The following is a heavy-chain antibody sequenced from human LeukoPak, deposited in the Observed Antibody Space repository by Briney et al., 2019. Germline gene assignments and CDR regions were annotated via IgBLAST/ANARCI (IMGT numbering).Heavy chain of an antibody. D-gene: IGHD1-26*01. V-gene: IGHV1-46*01. CDR2: INPTGGST. CDR1: GYTFTSYY. Sequence: VASVTVSCKASGYTFTSYYMHWVRQAPGPGLEWMGLINPTGGSTGYAQKFQGRVTMTRDMSTSTDYMELSSLRSGDTAIYYCARDNSVGDNAWWFDSWGQGTLVTVSS. CDR3: ARDNSVGDNAWWFDS. J-gene: IGHJ5*01.